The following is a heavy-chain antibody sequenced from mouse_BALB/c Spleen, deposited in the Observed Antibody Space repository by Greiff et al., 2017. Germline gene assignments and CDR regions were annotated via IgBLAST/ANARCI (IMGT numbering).Heavy chain of an antibody. CDR2: ISYSGST. CDR3: ASHYYGSRRYFDV. D-gene: IGHD1-1*01. J-gene: IGHJ1*01. CDR1: GDSITSGY. V-gene: IGHV3-8*02. Sequence: EVQLQQSGPSLVKPSQTLSLTCSVTGDSITSGYWNWIRKFPGNKLEYMGYISYSGSTYYNPSLKSRISITRDTSKNQYYLQLNSVTTEDTATYYCASHYYGSRRYFDVWGAGTTVTVSS.